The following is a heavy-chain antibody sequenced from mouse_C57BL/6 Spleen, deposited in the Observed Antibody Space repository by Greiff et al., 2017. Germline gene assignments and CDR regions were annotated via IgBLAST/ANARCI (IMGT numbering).Heavy chain of an antibody. J-gene: IGHJ3*01. D-gene: IGHD3-3*01. Sequence: VQLQPPGAELVRPGSSVKLSCQASGYPFTSYWMDWVKQRPVQGLEWIGNTYPSDSDTHYNQKFMYTATLTVYKSSSTAYIQLSSLTSDDSAVYYCARFRDGFAYGGQGTLVTVSA. CDR3: ARFRDGFAY. V-gene: IGHV1-61*01. CDR2: TYPSDSDT. CDR1: GYPFTSYW.